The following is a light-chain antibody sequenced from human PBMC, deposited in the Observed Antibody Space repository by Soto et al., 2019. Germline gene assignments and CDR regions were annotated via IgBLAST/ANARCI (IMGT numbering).Light chain of an antibody. CDR2: AAS. Sequence: EIVLTQSPGTLSLSPGERATLSCRPSQTLSTNSLAWYQQRPGQTPRLLIYAASTRDTDIPDRFNGSGSGTDFALTISRLEPEDFALYYCQQYNDSPLTFGPGTKVDVK. CDR3: QQYNDSPLT. V-gene: IGKV3-20*01. J-gene: IGKJ3*01. CDR1: QTLSTNS.